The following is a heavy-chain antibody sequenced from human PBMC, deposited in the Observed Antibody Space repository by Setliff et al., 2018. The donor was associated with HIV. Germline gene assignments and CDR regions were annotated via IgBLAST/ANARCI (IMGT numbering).Heavy chain of an antibody. CDR2: IYHSGST. J-gene: IGHJ4*02. D-gene: IGHD6-13*01. V-gene: IGHV4-38-2*02. Sequence: SETLSLTCAVSGYSISSGYYWGWIRQPPGKGLEWIGSIYHSGSTKYNPSLKRRVTISVDTSKNQFSLKLGSVTAADTAVYYCARESPSSSWFYFDFWGQGTLVTVSS. CDR3: ARESPSSSWFYFDF. CDR1: GYSISSGYY.